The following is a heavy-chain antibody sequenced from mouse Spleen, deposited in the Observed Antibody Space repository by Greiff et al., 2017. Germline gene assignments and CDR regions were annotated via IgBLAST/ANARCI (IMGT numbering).Heavy chain of an antibody. Sequence: EVQLQQSGPELVKPGASVKMSCKASGYTFTDYVISWVKQRTGQGLEWIGMIHPSDSETRLNQKFKDKATLTVDKSSSTAYMQLSSPTSEDSAVYYCAREWASNWAFDYWGQGTTLTVSS. CDR2: IHPSDSET. CDR1: GYTFTDYV. D-gene: IGHD4-1*01. V-gene: IGHV1S45*01. CDR3: AREWASNWAFDY. J-gene: IGHJ2*01.